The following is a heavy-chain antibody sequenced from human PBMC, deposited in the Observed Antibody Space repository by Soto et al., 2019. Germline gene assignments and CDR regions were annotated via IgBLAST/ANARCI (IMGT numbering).Heavy chain of an antibody. CDR1: GFTFSSYG. V-gene: IGHV3-30*18. Sequence: ESGGGVVQPGRSLRLSCAASGFTFSSYGMHWVRQAPGKGLEWVAVISYDGSNKYYADSVKGRFTISRDNSKNTLYLQMNSLRAEDTAVYYCAKGDTASAYYGMDVWGQGTTVTVSS. CDR3: AKGDTASAYYGMDV. CDR2: ISYDGSNK. J-gene: IGHJ6*02. D-gene: IGHD5-18*01.